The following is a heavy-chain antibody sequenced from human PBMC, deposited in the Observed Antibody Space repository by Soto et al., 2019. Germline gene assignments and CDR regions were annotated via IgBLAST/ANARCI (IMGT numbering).Heavy chain of an antibody. CDR2: ISAYNGNT. J-gene: IGHJ4*02. CDR1: GYTFTSYG. CDR3: ASAPVGREEYYFDY. V-gene: IGHV1-18*01. Sequence: GASVKVSCKASGYTFTSYGISWVRQAPGQGLEWMGWISAYNGNTNYAQKLQGRVTMTRNTSIGTAYMELSSLRYEDTAVYYCASAPVGREEYYFDYWGQGTLVTVSS. D-gene: IGHD1-1*01.